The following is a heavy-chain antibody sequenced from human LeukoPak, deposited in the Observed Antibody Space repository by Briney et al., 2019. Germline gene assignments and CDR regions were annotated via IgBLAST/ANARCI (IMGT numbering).Heavy chain of an antibody. CDR2: ISGSGGST. CDR3: AKALWYSSSWLFFSLDY. J-gene: IGHJ4*02. V-gene: IGHV3-23*01. Sequence: GGSLRLSCAASGFTFSSYAMSWVRQAPGKGLEWVSAISGSGGSTYYADSVKGRFTISRDNSKNTLYLQMNSLRAEDTAVYYCAKALWYSSSWLFFSLDYWGQGTLVTVS. CDR1: GFTFSSYA. D-gene: IGHD6-13*01.